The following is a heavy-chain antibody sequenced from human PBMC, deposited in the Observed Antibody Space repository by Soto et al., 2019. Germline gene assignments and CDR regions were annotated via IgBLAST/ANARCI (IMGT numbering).Heavy chain of an antibody. CDR2: VSGRSGAP. J-gene: IGHJ6*02. Sequence: QVQLVQSGGEVKKPGASVRVSCQASGYPFNKIAIHWVRQAPGHGFEWLGRVSGRSGAPNYAPTVRERITMATDTSTNTAYMELRSLSSADTAVYYCARQGGLGSEKHHYGLDVWGQGTTVTV. CDR3: ARQGGLGSEKHHYGLDV. V-gene: IGHV1-18*01. D-gene: IGHD1-26*01. CDR1: GYPFNKIA.